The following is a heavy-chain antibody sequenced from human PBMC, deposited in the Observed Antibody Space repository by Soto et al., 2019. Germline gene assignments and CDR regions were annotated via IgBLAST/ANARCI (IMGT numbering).Heavy chain of an antibody. Sequence: GGSLRLSCAASGFTFSDYYMSWIRQAPGKGLEWVSYISSSGSTIYYADSVKGRFTISRDNAKNSLYLQMNSLRAEDTAVYYCARVHYDILTGYSNFDYWGQGTLVTVSS. V-gene: IGHV3-11*04. CDR3: ARVHYDILTGYSNFDY. CDR1: GFTFSDYY. D-gene: IGHD3-9*01. J-gene: IGHJ4*02. CDR2: ISSSGSTI.